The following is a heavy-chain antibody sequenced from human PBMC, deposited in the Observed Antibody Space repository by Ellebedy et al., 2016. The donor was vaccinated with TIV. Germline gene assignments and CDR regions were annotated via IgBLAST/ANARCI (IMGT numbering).Heavy chain of an antibody. J-gene: IGHJ4*02. CDR2: IRWDDTK. Sequence: SGPTLVXPTQTLTLTCTFSGFSLPTSGMCVTWIRQPPGKALEWLALIRWDDTKYYTTFLRTSLTISKDTSKNQVVLTMTNMDPVDTATYYCARMSYGDFGGDLDQWGQGTLVTVSS. V-gene: IGHV2-70*01. D-gene: IGHD4-17*01. CDR1: GFSLPTSGMC. CDR3: ARMSYGDFGGDLDQ.